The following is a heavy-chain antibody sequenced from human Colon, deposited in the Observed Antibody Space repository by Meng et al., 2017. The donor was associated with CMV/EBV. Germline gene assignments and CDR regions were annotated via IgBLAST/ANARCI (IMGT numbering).Heavy chain of an antibody. D-gene: IGHD6-13*01. CDR2: FNSDGGKT. CDR3: ARVPYSSHSGLDF. CDR1: GYTFNNYW. V-gene: IGHV3-74*01. Sequence: GESLKISCSASGYTFNNYWMHWVRQAPGKGLVWVARFNSDGGKTSYPDAVRGRFTVSRDNDKNTLYLQMNSLRADDTAVYYCARVPYSSHSGLDFWGQGTLVTVSS. J-gene: IGHJ1*01.